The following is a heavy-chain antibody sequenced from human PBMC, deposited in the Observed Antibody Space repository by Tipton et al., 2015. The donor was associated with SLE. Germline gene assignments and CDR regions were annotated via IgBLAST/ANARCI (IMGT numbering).Heavy chain of an antibody. V-gene: IGHV4-61*08. Sequence: TLSLTCTASGGSIRSGGYYWSWFRQHPGKGLEWIGYIYYSGSTNYNPSLKSRVTISVDTSKNQFSLKLCSVTAADTAVYYCARVGVVTPFDYWGQGTLVTVSA. CDR3: ARVGVVTPFDY. CDR1: GGSIRSGGYY. CDR2: IYYSGST. J-gene: IGHJ4*02. D-gene: IGHD2-21*02.